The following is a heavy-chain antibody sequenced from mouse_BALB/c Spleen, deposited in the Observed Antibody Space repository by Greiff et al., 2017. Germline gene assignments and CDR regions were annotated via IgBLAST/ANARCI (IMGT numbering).Heavy chain of an antibody. Sequence: EVHLVESGGGLVQPGGSQKLSCAASGFTFSSYGMSWVRQTPDKRLELVATINSNGGSTYYPDSVKGRFTISRDNAKNTLYLQMSSLKSEDTAMYYCAREGDWYFDVWGAGTTVTVSS. CDR1: GFTFSSYG. J-gene: IGHJ1*01. CDR3: AREGDWYFDV. CDR2: INSNGGST. V-gene: IGHV5-6-3*01.